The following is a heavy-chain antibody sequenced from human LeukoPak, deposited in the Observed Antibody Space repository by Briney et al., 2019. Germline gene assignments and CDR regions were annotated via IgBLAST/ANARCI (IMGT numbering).Heavy chain of an antibody. V-gene: IGHV5-10-1*01. D-gene: IGHD5-18*01. CDR2: IDPSDSYT. CDR3: ARVLGYNYGWNY. CDR1: GYKFTSYW. J-gene: IGHJ4*02. Sequence: GESLKISCKGSGYKFTSYWINWVRQMPGKGLEWMGRIDPSDSYTMYSPSFQGHVTISADKSISTAYLQWSSLKASDSAMYYCARVLGYNYGWNYWGQGTLVTVSS.